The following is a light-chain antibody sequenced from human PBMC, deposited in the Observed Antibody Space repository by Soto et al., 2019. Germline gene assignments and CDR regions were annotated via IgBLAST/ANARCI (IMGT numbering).Light chain of an antibody. J-gene: IGLJ3*02. CDR3: ASYTISSPRV. CDR1: NNDVGAYNY. V-gene: IGLV2-14*01. Sequence: QSALTQPASVSGSPGQSITISCTGSNNDVGAYNYVSWYQQHPGKAPKLIIYEVNNQPSGVSHRFSGSKSGNTASLTISGLQADDEADYYCASYTISSPRVFGGGTKLTVL. CDR2: EVN.